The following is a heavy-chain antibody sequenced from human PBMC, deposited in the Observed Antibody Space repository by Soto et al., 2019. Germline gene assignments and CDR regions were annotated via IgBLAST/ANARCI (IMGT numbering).Heavy chain of an antibody. CDR2: IKQDGSEK. D-gene: IGHD6-19*01. CDR3: ATHKQWLAPGSFDY. CDR1: GFTLSSSW. V-gene: IGHV3-7*01. J-gene: IGHJ4*02. Sequence: PGGSLRLSCAASGFTLSSSWMSWVGQASGKGLEWVAKIKQDGSEKYYVDSVKGRFTTARDNVKNCLYLHMNGLRAEDTAVYYCATHKQWLAPGSFDYWGQGTLVTVPS.